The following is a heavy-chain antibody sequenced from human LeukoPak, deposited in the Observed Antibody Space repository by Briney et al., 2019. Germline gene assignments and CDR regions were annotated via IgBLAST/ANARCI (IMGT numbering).Heavy chain of an antibody. CDR2: IKSDGST. CDR1: GFTFSTYW. J-gene: IGHJ1*01. Sequence: GGSLRLSCAASGFTFSTYWMHWVRHAPGKGLVWVSRIKSDGSTNYADSVKGRFTTSRDNAKNTLSLQMNSLRPEDTGVYYCARAPSEIGGYYPEYFRHWGQGTLVTVSS. CDR3: ARAPSEIGGYYPEYFRH. D-gene: IGHD3-3*01. V-gene: IGHV3-74*01.